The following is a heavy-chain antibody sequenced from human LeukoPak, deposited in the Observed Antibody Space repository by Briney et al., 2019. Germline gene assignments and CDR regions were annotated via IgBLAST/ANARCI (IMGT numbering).Heavy chain of an antibody. Sequence: GGSLRLSCAACGFTFSSFSMDWVRQAPGKGLEWVSSITSSSNYIYYASSVRGRFTISRDNAKNSLYLQMNSLRAEDTAVYYCARDLMLWGQGTLVTVSS. CDR1: GFTFSSFS. D-gene: IGHD2-8*01. CDR2: ITSSSNYI. J-gene: IGHJ4*02. V-gene: IGHV3-21*01. CDR3: ARDLML.